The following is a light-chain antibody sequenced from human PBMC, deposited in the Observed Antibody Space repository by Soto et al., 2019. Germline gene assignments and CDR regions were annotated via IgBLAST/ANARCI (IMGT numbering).Light chain of an antibody. V-gene: IGKV3-20*01. Sequence: EIVLTQSPGTLSLSPGERVTLSCRASQSVNSSYLAWYQHKPGQAPRLLIYGASTRATGIPDRFSGSGSGTDFTLTIARLEPGAVAVYYGQQYGNSPQSFGQGTKVDI. CDR1: QSVNSSY. CDR3: QQYGNSPQS. CDR2: GAS. J-gene: IGKJ1*01.